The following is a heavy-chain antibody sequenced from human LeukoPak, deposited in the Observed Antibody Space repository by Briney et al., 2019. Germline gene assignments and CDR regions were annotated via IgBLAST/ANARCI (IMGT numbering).Heavy chain of an antibody. J-gene: IGHJ5*02. D-gene: IGHD2-2*01. CDR2: INARGDT. Sequence: SETLSLTCGVYGWSFNDYYWNWIRQPPGKGLEWIGEINARGDTNYNPSLKSRVTISVDTSKNQFSLRLTSMIAADTAVYYCARGQVPDGRGYNWIDPWGQGTLVTVSS. V-gene: IGHV4-34*01. CDR3: ARGQVPDGRGYNWIDP. CDR1: GWSFNDYY.